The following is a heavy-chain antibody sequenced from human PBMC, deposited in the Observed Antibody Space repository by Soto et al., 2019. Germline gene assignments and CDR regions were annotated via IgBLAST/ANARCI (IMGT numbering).Heavy chain of an antibody. J-gene: IGHJ5*02. D-gene: IGHD2-15*01. CDR1: GYTFTGYY. Sequence: QVQLVQSGAEVKKPGASVKVSCKASGYTFTGYYMHWVRQAPGQGLEWMGWINPNSGGTNYAQKFQGWVTMTRDTSISTADMELSRLRSDDTAVYYCARGGDLYCSGGSCYSCFDPWGQGTLVTVSS. CDR2: INPNSGGT. V-gene: IGHV1-2*04. CDR3: ARGGDLYCSGGSCYSCFDP.